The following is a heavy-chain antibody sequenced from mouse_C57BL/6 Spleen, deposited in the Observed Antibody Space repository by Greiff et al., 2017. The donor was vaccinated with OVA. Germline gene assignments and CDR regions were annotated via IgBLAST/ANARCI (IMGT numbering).Heavy chain of an antibody. CDR1: GFSFNTYA. V-gene: IGHV10-1*01. D-gene: IGHD1-1*02. J-gene: IGHJ2*01. CDR2: IRSKSNNYAT. CDR3: VRHPDGGYFDY. Sequence: DVQLVESGGGLVQPKGSLKLSCAASGFSFNTYAMNWVRQAPGKGLEWVARIRSKSNNYATYYADSVKDRFTISRDDSESMLYLQMNNLKTEDTAMYYCVRHPDGGYFDYWGQGTTLTVSS.